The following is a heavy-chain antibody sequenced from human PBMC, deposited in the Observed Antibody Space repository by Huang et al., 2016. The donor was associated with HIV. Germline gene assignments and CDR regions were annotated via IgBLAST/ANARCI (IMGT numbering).Heavy chain of an antibody. Sequence: EVELAESGGGSVRPGQSLRLSCVGSGFIFSDYWMHWVRQIPGEGLMLVGRIESDGISTSYADSVKGRFTIYRDNARNIVYLQMSSLRVDDTAVYYCVRAREKGYDFWSGYRYWGQGAQVTVSS. CDR3: VRAREKGYDFWSGYRY. CDR2: IESDGIST. V-gene: IGHV3-74*02. J-gene: IGHJ4*01. D-gene: IGHD3-3*01. CDR1: GFIFSDYW.